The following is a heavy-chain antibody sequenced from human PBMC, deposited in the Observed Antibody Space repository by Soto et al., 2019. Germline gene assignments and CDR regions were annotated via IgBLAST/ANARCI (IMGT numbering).Heavy chain of an antibody. J-gene: IGHJ4*02. CDR1: GFTVSSNY. D-gene: IGHD4-17*01. CDR2: IYSGGST. Sequence: GGSLRLSCAASGFTVSSNYMSWVRQAPGKGLEWVSVIYSGGSTYYADSVKGRFTISRDNSKNTLYLQMNSLRAEDTAVYYCARDHDYGDYDGEVDYWGQGTLVTVSS. CDR3: ARDHDYGDYDGEVDY. V-gene: IGHV3-53*01.